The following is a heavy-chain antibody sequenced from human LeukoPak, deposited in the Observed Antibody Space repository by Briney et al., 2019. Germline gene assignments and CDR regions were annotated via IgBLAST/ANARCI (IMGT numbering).Heavy chain of an antibody. V-gene: IGHV1-2*02. CDR1: GYTFTGYY. CDR2: INPNSGGT. CDR3: VRVVVAAIVSWFDP. D-gene: IGHD2-15*01. Sequence: GASVKVSCKASGYTFTGYYMHWVRQAPGRGLEWMGWINPNSGGTNYAQKFQGRVTMTRDTSISTAYMELSRLRSDDTAVYYCVRVVVAAIVSWFDPWGQGTLVTVSS. J-gene: IGHJ5*02.